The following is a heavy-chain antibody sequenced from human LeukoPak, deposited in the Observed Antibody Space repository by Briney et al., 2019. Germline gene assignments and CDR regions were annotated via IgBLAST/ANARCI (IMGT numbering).Heavy chain of an antibody. CDR1: GRIISSYY. CDR2: IHSSGST. CDR3: ARWYSSGWAFDY. J-gene: IGHJ4*02. V-gene: IGHV4-59*08. D-gene: IGHD6-19*01. Sequence: SATLSLTCTVSGRIISSYYWDPIRHPRGKGMVWIGYIHSSGSTKYNPFLKTRVTISVDTSKNQFSLKLSSVTAADRAVYYCARWYSSGWAFDYWGQGTLVTVSS.